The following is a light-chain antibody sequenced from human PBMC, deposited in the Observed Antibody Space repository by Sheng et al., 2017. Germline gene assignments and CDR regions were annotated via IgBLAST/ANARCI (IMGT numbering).Light chain of an antibody. CDR3: QQLNSYPVT. V-gene: IGKV1-17*03. CDR2: AAS. J-gene: IGKJ5*01. Sequence: DIQMTQSPSAMSASVGDRVTITCRASQGMTHYLAWFQQKPGQVPKSLIYAASSLQSGVPSRFSGGGSGTDFTLTISNLQPEDFATYFCQQLNSYPVTFGQGTRLEMK. CDR1: QGMTHY.